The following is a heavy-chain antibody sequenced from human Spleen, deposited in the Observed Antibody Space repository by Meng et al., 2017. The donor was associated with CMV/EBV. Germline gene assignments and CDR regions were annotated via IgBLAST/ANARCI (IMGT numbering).Heavy chain of an antibody. CDR2: INPNSGGT. Sequence: ASVKVSCKASGYTFTGYYMHWVRQAPGQGLEWMGWINPNSGGTNYAQKFQGRVTMTRDTSISTAYMELSRLRSGDTAVYYCARERPAPTNHFDYWGQGTLVTVSS. J-gene: IGHJ4*02. V-gene: IGHV1-2*02. CDR1: GYTFTGYY. CDR3: ARERPAPTNHFDY.